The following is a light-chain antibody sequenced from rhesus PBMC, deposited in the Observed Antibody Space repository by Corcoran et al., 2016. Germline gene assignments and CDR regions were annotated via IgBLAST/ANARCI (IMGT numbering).Light chain of an antibody. CDR3: QQYSNWPYS. CDR2: GAS. CDR1: QSVSSS. J-gene: IGKJ2*01. V-gene: IGKV3-42*03. Sequence: EIVMTQSPATLSLSPGERATLSCRASQSVSSSLAWYPQKPGQAPRHLIYGASSRATGIPDRVSGRGSGTEVKLTISSMEPEDFAVYYCQQYSNWPYSVGQGTKVEIK.